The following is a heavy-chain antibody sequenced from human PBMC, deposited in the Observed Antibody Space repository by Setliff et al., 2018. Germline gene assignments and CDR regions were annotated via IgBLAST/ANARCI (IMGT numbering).Heavy chain of an antibody. CDR3: ARGPPGYNPYHWFDP. Sequence: PSETLSLTCTVSGGSISNYYWSWIRQPAGKGLEWIGRIYTSGSTNYNPSLKSRVTMSVDTSKNQFSLKLSSVTAADTAVYYCARGPPGYNPYHWFDPWGQGTLVTVSS. D-gene: IGHD5-12*01. V-gene: IGHV4-4*07. CDR1: GGSISNYY. J-gene: IGHJ5*02. CDR2: IYTSGST.